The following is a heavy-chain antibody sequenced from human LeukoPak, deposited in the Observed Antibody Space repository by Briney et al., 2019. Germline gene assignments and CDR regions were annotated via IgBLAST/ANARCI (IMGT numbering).Heavy chain of an antibody. CDR2: INHSGST. CDR3: ARGWDSSGYHFDY. CDR1: GGSFSGYY. D-gene: IGHD3-22*01. Sequence: SGTLSLTCAVYGGSFSGYYWSWIRQPPGKGLEWIGEINHSGSTNYNPSLKSRVTISVDTSKNQFSLKLSSVTAADTAVYYCARGWDSSGYHFDYWGQGTLVTVSS. J-gene: IGHJ4*02. V-gene: IGHV4-34*01.